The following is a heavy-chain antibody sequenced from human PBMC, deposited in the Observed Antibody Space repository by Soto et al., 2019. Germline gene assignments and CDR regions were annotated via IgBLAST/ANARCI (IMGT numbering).Heavy chain of an antibody. CDR2: IYSNGNT. Sequence: TSETLSLTCTVSGGSISGYYCTWIRQPPRKGLEWIGNIYSNGNTNYNPSLKSRVTMSVDTSKNQFSLKVTSVTAADTAVYYCARGQNILTDWGQGTLVTVSS. D-gene: IGHD2-15*01. V-gene: IGHV4-4*07. J-gene: IGHJ4*02. CDR1: GGSISGYY. CDR3: ARGQNILTD.